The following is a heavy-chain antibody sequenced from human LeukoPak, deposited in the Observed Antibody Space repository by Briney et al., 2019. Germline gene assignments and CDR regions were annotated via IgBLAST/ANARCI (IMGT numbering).Heavy chain of an antibody. CDR3: ASDSPRVGATGPNDH. V-gene: IGHV3-7*03. CDR1: GFIFSSYW. D-gene: IGHD1-26*01. CDR2: IKQDGNER. Sequence: GGSLRLSCAASGFIFSSYWMSWVRQAPGKGLEWVANIKQDGNERHYVDSVKGRFTISRDNSKNSLYLQMNSLRPEDTAVYYCASDSPRVGATGPNDHWGQGTQVTVSS. J-gene: IGHJ4*02.